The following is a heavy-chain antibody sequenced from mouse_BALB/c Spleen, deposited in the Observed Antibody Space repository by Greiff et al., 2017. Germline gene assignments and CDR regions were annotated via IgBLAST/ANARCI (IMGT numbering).Heavy chain of an antibody. CDR2: ISDGGSYT. CDR1: GFTFSDYY. D-gene: IGHD1-1*01. V-gene: IGHV5-4*02. J-gene: IGHJ3*01. Sequence: EVQVVESGGGLVKPGGSLKLSCAASGFTFSDYYMYWVRQTPEKRLEWVATISDGGSYTYYPDSVKGRFTISRDNAKNNLYLQMSSLKSEDTAVYYCAYYYGSSYVRFAYWGQGTLVTVSA. CDR3: AYYYGSSYVRFAY.